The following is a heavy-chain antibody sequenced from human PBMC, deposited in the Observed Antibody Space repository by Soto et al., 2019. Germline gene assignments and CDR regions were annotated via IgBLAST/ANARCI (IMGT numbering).Heavy chain of an antibody. J-gene: IGHJ6*02. CDR1: GYSFTSYW. Sequence: GESLKISCKGSGYSFTSYWISWGRQMPEKGVEWMRMIDLTHSYPNYCPSFQAHLTTSAYTSPSTAYLPWSILTASYTTMYYCESPFSSTICYGRYYGMDVWGQGTTVTVSS. CDR3: ESPFSSTICYGRYYGMDV. CDR2: IDLTHSYP. D-gene: IGHD2-2*01. V-gene: IGHV5-10-1*01.